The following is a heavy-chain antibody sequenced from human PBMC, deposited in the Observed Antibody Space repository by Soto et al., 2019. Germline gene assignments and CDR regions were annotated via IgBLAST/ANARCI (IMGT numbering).Heavy chain of an antibody. D-gene: IGHD1-1*01. Sequence: RASVKVSCKASGGTFSSYAISWVRQAPGQGLEWMGGIIPIFGTANYAQKFQGRVTITADESTSTAYMELSSLRSEDTAVYYCARGRYLPTSVFHGWFDPWGQGTLVTVSS. V-gene: IGHV1-69*13. J-gene: IGHJ5*02. CDR3: ARGRYLPTSVFHGWFDP. CDR2: IIPIFGTA. CDR1: GGTFSSYA.